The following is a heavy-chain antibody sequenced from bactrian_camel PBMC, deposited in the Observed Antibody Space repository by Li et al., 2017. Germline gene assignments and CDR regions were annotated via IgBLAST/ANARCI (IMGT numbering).Heavy chain of an antibody. J-gene: IGHJ4*01. CDR2: VYRGSGTT. CDR1: GFTLSRYG. Sequence: HVQLVESGGRSVQPGGSLRLSCVASGFTLSRYGMSWVRQAPGKGLDWVSSVYRGSGTTVYADSVKGRFTVSKDNANNTLYLQMNNLQPDDTAVYYCAADSRVCGSFGYLDPAEYNYWGQGTQVTVS. CDR3: AADSRVCGSFGYLDPAEYNY. V-gene: IGHV3-2*01. D-gene: IGHD1*01.